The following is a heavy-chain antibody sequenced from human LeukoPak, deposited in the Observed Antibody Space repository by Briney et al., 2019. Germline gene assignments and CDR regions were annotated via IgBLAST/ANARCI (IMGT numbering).Heavy chain of an antibody. CDR2: IYTSGST. Sequence: PSETLSLTCTVSGGSISSYYWSWIRQPAGKGLEWIGRIYTSGSTNYNPSLKSRVTMSVDTSKNQFSLKLSSVTAADTAVYYCPRDEVYSSSWYYFDYWGQGTLVTVSS. CDR3: PRDEVYSSSWYYFDY. CDR1: GGSISSYY. V-gene: IGHV4-4*07. J-gene: IGHJ4*02. D-gene: IGHD6-13*01.